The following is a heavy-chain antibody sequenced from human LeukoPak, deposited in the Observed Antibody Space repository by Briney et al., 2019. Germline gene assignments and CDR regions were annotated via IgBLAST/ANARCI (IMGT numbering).Heavy chain of an antibody. CDR2: INPSGGST. CDR1: GYTFTSYY. Sequence: ASVKVSCKASGYTFTSYYMHWVRQAPGQGLEWMGIINPSGGSTSYAQKFQGRVTMTRDTSTSTVYMELSSLRSEDTAVYYCARGSPAYYYDSSGYYFGVDGFDPWGQGTLVTVSS. D-gene: IGHD3-22*01. J-gene: IGHJ5*02. V-gene: IGHV1-46*01. CDR3: ARGSPAYYYDSSGYYFGVDGFDP.